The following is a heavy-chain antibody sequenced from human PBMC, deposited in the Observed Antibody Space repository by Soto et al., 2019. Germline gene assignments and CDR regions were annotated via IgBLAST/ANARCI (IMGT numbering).Heavy chain of an antibody. CDR3: ARRENYDILTGRLSRYGMDV. CDR2: ISAYNGNT. CDR1: GYTFTSYG. J-gene: IGHJ6*02. D-gene: IGHD3-9*01. Sequence: QVQLVQSGAEVKKPGASVKVSCKASGYTFTSYGISWVRQAPEQGLEWMGWISAYNGNTNYAQKLQGRDTMTTDTSTSTAYMELRSLRSDDTAVYYCARRENYDILTGRLSRYGMDVWGQGTTVTVSS. V-gene: IGHV1-18*01.